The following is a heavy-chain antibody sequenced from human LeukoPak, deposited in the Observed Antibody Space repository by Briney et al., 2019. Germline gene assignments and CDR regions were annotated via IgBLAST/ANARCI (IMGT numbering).Heavy chain of an antibody. J-gene: IGHJ4*02. Sequence: GGPLRLSCAASGLTFSDFWMHWVRQPPGKGLVWVALVKGDGRTTIYADSVKGRFTISRDNAKNTLYLQMNSLRADDSGVYYCATGHSYGYDYWGQGVLVTVSS. D-gene: IGHD5-18*01. V-gene: IGHV3-74*01. CDR3: ATGHSYGYDY. CDR2: VKGDGRTT. CDR1: GLTFSDFW.